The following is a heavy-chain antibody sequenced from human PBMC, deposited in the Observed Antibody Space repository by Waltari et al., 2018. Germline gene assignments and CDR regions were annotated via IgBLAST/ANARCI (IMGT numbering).Heavy chain of an antibody. CDR1: RGSISSPY. J-gene: IGHJ6*02. D-gene: IGHD1-26*01. V-gene: IGHV4-59*11. CDR2: IYYSGST. Sequence: QVQLQESGPGLVKPSATLSLTCTVSRGSISSPYWSWIRQPPGKGLEWSGYIYYSGSTNYNPSLKSRVTISVDTSKNQFSLKLSSVTAADTAVYYCARSGSLYYYGMDVWGQGTTVTVSS. CDR3: ARSGSLYYYGMDV.